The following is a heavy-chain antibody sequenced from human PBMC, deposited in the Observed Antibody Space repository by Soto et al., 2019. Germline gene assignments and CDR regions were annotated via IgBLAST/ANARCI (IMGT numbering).Heavy chain of an antibody. J-gene: IGHJ6*02. V-gene: IGHV1-18*04. CDR3: ARDGRDDFWSGYRGYYYYGMDV. Sequence: QVQLVQSGAEVKKPGASVKVSCKASGYTFTSYGISWVRQAPGQGLEWMGWISAYNGNTNYAQKLQGRVTMTTDTPTSTAYMELRSLRSDDTAVYYCARDGRDDFWSGYRGYYYYGMDVWGQGTTVTVSS. D-gene: IGHD3-3*01. CDR2: ISAYNGNT. CDR1: GYTFTSYG.